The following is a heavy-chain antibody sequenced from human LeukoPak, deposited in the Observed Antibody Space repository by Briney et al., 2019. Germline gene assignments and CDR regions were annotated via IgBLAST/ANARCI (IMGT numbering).Heavy chain of an antibody. Sequence: GGSLRLSCAASGFTFSNAWMSWVRQAPGKGLEWVSVIYSGGSTYYADSVKGRFAISRDNAKNTLYLQMMGLRVEDTAVYFCAKLNLGEMAYFDSWGQGTLVTVSS. CDR2: IYSGGST. CDR1: GFTFSNAW. D-gene: IGHD3-16*01. CDR3: AKLNLGEMAYFDS. J-gene: IGHJ4*02. V-gene: IGHV3-66*04.